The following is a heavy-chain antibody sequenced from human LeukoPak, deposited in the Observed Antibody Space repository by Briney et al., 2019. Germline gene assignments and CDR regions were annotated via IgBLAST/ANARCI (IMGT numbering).Heavy chain of an antibody. CDR3: ARELLWFAVMSYFDY. Sequence: SQTLSLTCAISVDSVSSNSAAWNWIRQSPSRGLEWLGRTYYRSKWYNDYAVSVKSRITINPDTSKNQFSLQLNSVTPEDTAVYYCARELLWFAVMSYFDYWGQGTLVTVSS. D-gene: IGHD3-10*01. V-gene: IGHV6-1*01. J-gene: IGHJ4*02. CDR1: VDSVSSNSAA. CDR2: TYYRSKWYN.